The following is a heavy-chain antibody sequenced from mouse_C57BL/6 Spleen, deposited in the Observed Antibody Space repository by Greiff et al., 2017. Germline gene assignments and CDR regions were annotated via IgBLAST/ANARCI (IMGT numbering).Heavy chain of an antibody. CDR1: GFTFSDYG. CDR2: ISSGSSTI. D-gene: IGHD1-1*01. CDR3: ARAVVATGGGD. Sequence: EVNVVESGGGLVKPGGSLKLSCAASGFTFSDYGMHWVRQAPEKGLEWVAYISSGSSTIYYADTVKGRFTISRDNAKHTLFLQMTSLRSEDTAMYYCARAVVATGGGDWGQGTTLTVSS. V-gene: IGHV5-17*01. J-gene: IGHJ2*01.